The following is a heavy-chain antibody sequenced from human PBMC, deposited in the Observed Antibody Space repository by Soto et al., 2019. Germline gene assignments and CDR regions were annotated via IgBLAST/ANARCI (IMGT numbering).Heavy chain of an antibody. CDR3: ARVVAAAGTFGFDP. CDR1: GYTFTSYG. CDR2: ISAYNGNT. J-gene: IGHJ5*02. D-gene: IGHD6-13*01. Sequence: VASVKVSCKASGYTFTSYGISWVRQAPGQGLEWMGWISAYNGNTNYAQKLQGRVTMTTDTSTSTAYMELRSLRSDDTAVYYCARVVAAAGTFGFDPWGQGTLVTVSS. V-gene: IGHV1-18*01.